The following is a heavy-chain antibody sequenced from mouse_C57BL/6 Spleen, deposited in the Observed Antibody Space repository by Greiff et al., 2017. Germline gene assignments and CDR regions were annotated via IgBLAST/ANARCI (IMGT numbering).Heavy chain of an antibody. CDR3: ARSYYGNYLFVMDY. CDR2: IYPGSGST. CDR1: GYTFTSYW. V-gene: IGHV1-55*01. Sequence: QVQLQQPGAELVKPGASVKMSCKASGYTFTSYWITWVKQRPGQGLEWIGDIYPGSGSTNYNEKFKSKATLTVDTSSSTAYMQLSSLTSEDSAVXYCARSYYGNYLFVMDYWGQGTSVTVSS. D-gene: IGHD2-1*01. J-gene: IGHJ4*01.